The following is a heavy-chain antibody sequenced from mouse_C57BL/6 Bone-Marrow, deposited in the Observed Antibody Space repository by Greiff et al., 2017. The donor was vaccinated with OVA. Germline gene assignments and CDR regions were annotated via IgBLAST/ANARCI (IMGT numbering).Heavy chain of an antibody. J-gene: IGHJ1*03. Sequence: VQLQQSGPELVKPGASVKIPCKASGYTFTDYNMDWVKQSHGKSLEWIGDINPNNGGTIYNQKFKGKATLTVDKSSSTAYMELRSLTSEDTAVYYCARNTPWYFDVWGTGTTVTVSS. D-gene: IGHD5-1-1*01. CDR3: ARNTPWYFDV. CDR2: INPNNGGT. V-gene: IGHV1-18*01. CDR1: GYTFTDYN.